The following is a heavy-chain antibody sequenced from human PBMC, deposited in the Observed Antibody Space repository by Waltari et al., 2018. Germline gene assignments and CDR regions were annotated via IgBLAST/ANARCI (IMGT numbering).Heavy chain of an antibody. CDR1: GFTVSSNY. D-gene: IGHD2-15*01. CDR3: ARDSCSGAGCFDH. CDR2: IYSGGST. Sequence: EVQLVESGGTLIQPGGSLRLSCAASGFTVSSNYMSWFRQAPDKGLEWVSFIYSGGSTYYADSVRGRFTISRDNSKNTLSLQMNSLRAEDTAVYYCARDSCSGAGCFDHWGQGTLVTVSS. J-gene: IGHJ4*02. V-gene: IGHV3-53*01.